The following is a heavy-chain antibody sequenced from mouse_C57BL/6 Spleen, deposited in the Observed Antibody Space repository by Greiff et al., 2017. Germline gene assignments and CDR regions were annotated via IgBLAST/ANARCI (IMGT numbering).Heavy chain of an antibody. CDR2: IYPGDGDT. J-gene: IGHJ2*01. CDR1: GYAFSSSW. Sequence: QVQLQQSGPELVKPGASVKISCKASGYAFSSSWMNWVKQRPGKGLEWIGRIYPGDGDTNYNGKFKGKATLTADKSSSTAYMQLSSLTSEDSAVYFCARGGYGNGGYFDYWGQGTTLTVSS. CDR3: ARGGYGNGGYFDY. D-gene: IGHD2-1*01. V-gene: IGHV1-82*01.